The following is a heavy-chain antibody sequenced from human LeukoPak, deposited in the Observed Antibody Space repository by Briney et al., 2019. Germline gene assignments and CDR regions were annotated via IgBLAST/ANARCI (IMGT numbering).Heavy chain of an antibody. CDR1: GYTFTSYD. CDR2: MNPHSGNT. CDR3: ARGDY. Sequence: GSSVKVSCKASGYTFTSYDINWVRQAPGQGLEWMGWMNPHSGNTGYAQKLQGRVTLTRNTSTSTAYMELRSLRSEDTAVYYCARGDYWGQGTLVTVSS. V-gene: IGHV1-8*01. J-gene: IGHJ4*02.